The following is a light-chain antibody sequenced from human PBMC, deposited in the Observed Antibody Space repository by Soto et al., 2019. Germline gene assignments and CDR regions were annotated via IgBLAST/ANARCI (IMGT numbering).Light chain of an antibody. CDR3: CSYTRTSTYV. J-gene: IGLJ1*01. V-gene: IGLV2-14*01. CDR2: EVS. CDR1: SSDVGGYDY. Sequence: QSVLTQPASVSGSPGQSITISCTGTSSDVGGYDYVSWYQQHPGKAPKLMIYEVSNRPSGVSNRFSGSKSGSTASLTISGLQAEDEADYYCCSYTRTSTYVFGTGTKVTVL.